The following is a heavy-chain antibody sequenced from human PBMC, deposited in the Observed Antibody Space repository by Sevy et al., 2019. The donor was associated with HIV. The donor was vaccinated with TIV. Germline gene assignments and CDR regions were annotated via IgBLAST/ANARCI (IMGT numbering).Heavy chain of an antibody. CDR2: LYSNGRT. D-gene: IGHD1-1*01. CDR1: GGSISSYY. V-gene: IGHV4-59*01. J-gene: IGHJ6*02. Sequence: SETLSLTCTVSGGSISSYYWTWIRQSPGKGLECIGYLYSNGRTIYNPSLTSRVTISVDTSKNQFSLGLSSVTAADTAVYFCARAGGTTDWGMDVWGQGTTVTVSS. CDR3: ARAGGTTDWGMDV.